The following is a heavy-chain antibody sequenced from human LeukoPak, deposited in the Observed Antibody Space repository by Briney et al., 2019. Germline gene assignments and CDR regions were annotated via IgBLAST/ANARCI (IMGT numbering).Heavy chain of an antibody. V-gene: IGHV5-51*01. CDR3: ATVGVVVAATPLNYFDY. CDR2: IYPGDSDT. D-gene: IGHD2-15*01. J-gene: IGHJ4*02. CDR1: GYSFTSYW. Sequence: GESLKISCKGSGYSFTSYWIGWVRQMPGKGLEWMGIIYPGDSDTRYSPSFQGQVTISADTSISTAYLQWSSLKASDTAMYYCATVGVVVAATPLNYFDYWGQGTLVTVSS.